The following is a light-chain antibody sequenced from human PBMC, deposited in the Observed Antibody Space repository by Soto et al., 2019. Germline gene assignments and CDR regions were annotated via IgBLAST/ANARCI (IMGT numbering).Light chain of an antibody. Sequence: DIQMTQSPSSLSASVGDRVTITCRASQGISNLLGWFQHKPGKAPKRLIYAASSLQGGVPSRFSGSGSGTEFPLTITGLHPEDFAHYYCLQHNTYPYTFGQAPKLEIK. J-gene: IGKJ2*01. CDR3: LQHNTYPYT. V-gene: IGKV1-17*01. CDR1: QGISNL. CDR2: AAS.